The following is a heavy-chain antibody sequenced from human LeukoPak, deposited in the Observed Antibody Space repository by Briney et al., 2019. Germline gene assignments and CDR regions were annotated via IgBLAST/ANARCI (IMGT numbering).Heavy chain of an antibody. CDR1: GFTFNTYA. D-gene: IGHD3-22*01. CDR2: MSYDEITK. J-gene: IGHJ4*02. V-gene: IGHV3-33*01. CDR3: ARSSRDSSGYFFDY. Sequence: GGSLRLSCVASGFTFNTYAMHWVRQAPGKGLEWVAVMSYDEITKYYGDSVKGRFTISRDNSQNTVDLQMNSLRAEDAAVYYCARSSRDSSGYFFDYWGQGSLVTVSS.